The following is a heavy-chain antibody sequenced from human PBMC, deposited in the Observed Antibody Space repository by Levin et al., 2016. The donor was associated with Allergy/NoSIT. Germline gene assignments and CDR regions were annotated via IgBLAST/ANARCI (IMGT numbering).Heavy chain of an antibody. J-gene: IGHJ6*02. CDR1: GYTFTSYD. CDR3: ARREVTAMVTSRYGMDV. V-gene: IGHV1-8*01. D-gene: IGHD5-18*01. CDR2: MNPNSGNT. Sequence: ASVKVSCKASGYTFTSYDINWVRQATGQGLEWMGWMNPNSGNTGYAQKFQGRVTITADESTSTAYMELSSLRSEDTAVYYCARREVTAMVTSRYGMDVWGQGTTATVSS.